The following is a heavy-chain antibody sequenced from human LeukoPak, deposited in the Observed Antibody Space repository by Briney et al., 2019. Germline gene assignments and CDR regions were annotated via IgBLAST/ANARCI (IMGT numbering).Heavy chain of an antibody. CDR1: GYTFTGYY. CDR2: INPNSGGT. Sequence: ASVKVSCKASGYTFTGYYMHWVRQAPGQGLEWMGRINPNSGGTNYEQKFQGRVTMTRDTSISTAYMELSRLRSDDTAVYYCARVVSRVVPAAKTLGYWGQGTLVTVSS. J-gene: IGHJ4*02. D-gene: IGHD2-2*01. CDR3: ARVVSRVVPAAKTLGY. V-gene: IGHV1-2*02.